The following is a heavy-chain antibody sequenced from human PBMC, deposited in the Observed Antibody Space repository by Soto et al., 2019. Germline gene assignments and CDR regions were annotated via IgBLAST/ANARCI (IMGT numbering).Heavy chain of an antibody. J-gene: IGHJ6*02. D-gene: IGHD2-2*01. V-gene: IGHV1-69*13. CDR3: AREGPDIVVVPAAQGLSYYYYGMDV. CDR1: GGTFSSYA. Sequence: SSVKVSCKASGGTFSSYAISWVRQAPGQGLEWMGGIIPIFGTANYAQKFQGRVTITADESTSTAYMELSSLRYEDTAVYYCAREGPDIVVVPAAQGLSYYYYGMDVWGQGTTVTVSS. CDR2: IIPIFGTA.